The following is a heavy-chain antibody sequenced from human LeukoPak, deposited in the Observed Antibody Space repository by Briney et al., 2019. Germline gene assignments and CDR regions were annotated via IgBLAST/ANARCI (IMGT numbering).Heavy chain of an antibody. Sequence: GGSLRLSCAASGFTFSNYSMNWVRQAPGKGLEWVSYVSRSSSTIYYADSVKGRFTISRDNAKNSLYLQMNSLRAEDTAVYYCARADRGSYDYWGQGTLVTVSS. D-gene: IGHD1-26*01. CDR3: ARADRGSYDY. V-gene: IGHV3-48*01. CDR1: GFTFSNYS. J-gene: IGHJ4*02. CDR2: VSRSSSTI.